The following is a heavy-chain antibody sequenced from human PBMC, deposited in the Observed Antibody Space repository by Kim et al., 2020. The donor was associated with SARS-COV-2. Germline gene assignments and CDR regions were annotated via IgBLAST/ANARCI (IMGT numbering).Heavy chain of an antibody. CDR1: GFTFSSYA. CDR2: ISGSGGST. J-gene: IGHJ4*02. Sequence: GGSLRLSCAASGFTFSSYAMSWVRQAPGKGLEWVSAISGSGGSTYYADSVKGRFTISRDNSKNTLYLQMNSLRAEDTAVYYCAKASASLDVVVVPAAIGDYWGQGTLVTVSS. V-gene: IGHV3-23*01. D-gene: IGHD2-2*02. CDR3: AKASASLDVVVVPAAIGDY.